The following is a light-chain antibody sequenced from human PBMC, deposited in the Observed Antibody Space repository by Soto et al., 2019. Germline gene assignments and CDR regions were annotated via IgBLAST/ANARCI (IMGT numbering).Light chain of an antibody. V-gene: IGKV1-5*01. J-gene: IGKJ5*01. CDR2: DAS. CDR3: QQYNSYSSIA. Sequence: DIQITQSPSTLSASVGDRVTITCRASQSISSWLAWYQQKPGKAPKLLIYDASSLESGVPSRFSGSGSGTEFTLTISSLQPDDFATYYCQQYNSYSSIAFGQGTRLESK. CDR1: QSISSW.